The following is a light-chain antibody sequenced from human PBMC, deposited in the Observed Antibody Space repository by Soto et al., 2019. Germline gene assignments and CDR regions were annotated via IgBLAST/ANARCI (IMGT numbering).Light chain of an antibody. CDR3: FSFTTDWTHL. CDR1: SSDIGAYNY. V-gene: IGLV2-14*01. Sequence: SALTQPASVSGSPGQSITISCTGCSSDIGAYNYVSWFQQYPGKAPKLIISEVSNRPSGVSNRFSGSKSGTAASLTISGLQTEDEADYFCFSFTTDWTHLFGTGTKVTVL. J-gene: IGLJ1*01. CDR2: EVS.